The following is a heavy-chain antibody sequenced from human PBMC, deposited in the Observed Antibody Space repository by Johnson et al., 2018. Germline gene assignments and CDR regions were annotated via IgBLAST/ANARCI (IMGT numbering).Heavy chain of an antibody. V-gene: IGHV1-8*01. J-gene: IGHJ1*01. CDR2: MNPNSGNT. CDR1: GYTFTSYD. D-gene: IGHD6-6*01. CDR3: ARWTSSADFQY. Sequence: QVQLVQSGAEVKKPGASVKVSCKASGYTFTSYDINWVRQATGQGLEWMGWMNPNSGNTGYAQKFQGRVTLTRDTSISTAYRELSSLTSEDTAVYYCARWTSSADFQYWGQGTLATVSS.